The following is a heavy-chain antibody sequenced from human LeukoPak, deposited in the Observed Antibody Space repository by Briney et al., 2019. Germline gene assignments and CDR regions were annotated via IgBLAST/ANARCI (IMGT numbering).Heavy chain of an antibody. D-gene: IGHD1-14*01. CDR3: ARDSGVGPGENWFDP. CDR2: IIPIFGTA. V-gene: IGHV1-69*06. J-gene: IGHJ5*02. Sequence: SVKVSCKASGGTFSSYAISWVRQAPGQGLEWMGGIIPIFGTANYAQKFQGRVTITADKSTSTAYMELSSLRSEDTAVYYCARDSGVGPGENWFDPWGQGTLVTVSS. CDR1: GGTFSSYA.